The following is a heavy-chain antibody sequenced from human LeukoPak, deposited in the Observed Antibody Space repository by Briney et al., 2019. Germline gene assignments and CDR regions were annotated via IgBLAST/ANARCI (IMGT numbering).Heavy chain of an antibody. CDR3: ARDGDGSYFDY. J-gene: IGHJ4*02. CDR1: GFTFSDYW. Sequence: GGSLRLSCAASGFTFSDYWMTWVRQAPGKGLEWVANIKQDGSEGYYVDSVKGRFTVSRDNAKSSLYLQLNSLRAEDTAVYYCARDGDGSYFDYWGQGTLVTVSS. D-gene: IGHD7-27*01. V-gene: IGHV3-7*01. CDR2: IKQDGSEG.